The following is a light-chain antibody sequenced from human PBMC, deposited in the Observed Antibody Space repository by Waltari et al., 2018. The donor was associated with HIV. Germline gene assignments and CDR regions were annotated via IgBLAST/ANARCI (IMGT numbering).Light chain of an antibody. CDR2: EGD. Sequence: QSALTQPASVSGSPGQSITISCTGTSSDVGSYNFVSWYQQHPGNAPKLIIYEGDKRPSGVSYRFSGSKSGSTASLTISGLQAEDDADYYCCSYAGSSTYVVFGGGTQLTVL. J-gene: IGLJ2*01. CDR1: SSDVGSYNF. V-gene: IGLV2-23*01. CDR3: CSYAGSSTYVV.